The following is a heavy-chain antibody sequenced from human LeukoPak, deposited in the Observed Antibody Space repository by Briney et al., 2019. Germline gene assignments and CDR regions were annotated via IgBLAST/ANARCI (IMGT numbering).Heavy chain of an antibody. CDR2: IHTTGTT. CDR3: ALDSGATAARLVPSSFDP. J-gene: IGHJ5*02. D-gene: IGHD5-12*01. CDR1: GDSITSGDYY. Sequence: PSETLSLTCTVSGDSITSGDYYCTWLRQAAGQGLEWIGRIHTTGTTIYKTSPKSRVIISLKTSKKQFSLKLTSVSAADTAVYYIALDSGATAARLVPSSFDPLGQGTLVTVSS. V-gene: IGHV4-61*02.